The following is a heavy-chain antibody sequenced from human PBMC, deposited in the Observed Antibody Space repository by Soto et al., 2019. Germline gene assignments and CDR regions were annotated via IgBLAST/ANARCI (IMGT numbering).Heavy chain of an antibody. Sequence: EVQLLESGGGLVQPGGSLRLSCAASGFTFSNYAMIWVRQAPGKGLEWVSVISAGGGSTYYAGSVKGRFTISRDNSKNTLFLQMNSLKAEDTAVYYCAKSSNYYYDPSGTFDYWGQGTLVTVSS. CDR2: ISAGGGST. D-gene: IGHD3-22*01. CDR1: GFTFSNYA. V-gene: IGHV3-23*01. CDR3: AKSSNYYYDPSGTFDY. J-gene: IGHJ4*02.